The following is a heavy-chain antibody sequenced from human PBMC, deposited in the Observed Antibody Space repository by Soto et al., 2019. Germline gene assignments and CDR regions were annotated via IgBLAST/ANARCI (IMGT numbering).Heavy chain of an antibody. CDR2: ISGYNGNT. CDR1: GYTFTSYG. D-gene: IGHD2-2*01. J-gene: IGHJ6*02. CDR3: ARDGYCISTTCYVGGGFGMDV. V-gene: IGHV1-18*01. Sequence: VASVKVSCKASGYTFTSYGISWVRQAPGQGLEWMGWISGYNGNTNYAQKVQGRVTMTTDISTSTAYMELRSLRSDDTAVYYCARDGYCISTTCYVGGGFGMDVWGQGTTVTVSS.